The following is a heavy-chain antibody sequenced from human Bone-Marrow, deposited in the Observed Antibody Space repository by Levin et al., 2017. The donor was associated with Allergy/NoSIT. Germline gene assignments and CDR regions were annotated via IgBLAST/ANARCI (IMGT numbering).Heavy chain of an antibody. D-gene: IGHD5-18*01. V-gene: IGHV3-30*18. Sequence: GGSLRLSCAASGFTFSSYGMHWVRQAPGKGLEWVAVISYDGSNKYYADSVKGRFTISRDNSKNTLYLQMNSLRAEDTAVYYCAKAIIQLFGPPPGIDSWGQGTMVTVSS. J-gene: IGHJ3*02. CDR2: ISYDGSNK. CDR3: AKAIIQLFGPPPGIDS. CDR1: GFTFSSYG.